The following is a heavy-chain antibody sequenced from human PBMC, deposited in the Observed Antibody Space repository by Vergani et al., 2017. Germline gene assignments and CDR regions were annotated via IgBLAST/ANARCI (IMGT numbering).Heavy chain of an antibody. Sequence: EVQLVESGGGIVKPGGSLRLSCVASGFSFRNAWMNWVRRTPGKGLEWVGRMKSTFDRGTTDYAAAVKGRFTISKDDSKNTLFLQMNGLKTEDIGVYYCTTAHHYYGDGSCYWLSDHHYYSIAVWRQGTTVPVSS. D-gene: IGHD3-10*01. J-gene: IGHJ6*02. CDR1: GFSFRNAW. V-gene: IGHV3-15*01. CDR3: TTAHHYYGDGSCYWLSDHHYYSIAV. CDR2: MKSTFDRGTT.